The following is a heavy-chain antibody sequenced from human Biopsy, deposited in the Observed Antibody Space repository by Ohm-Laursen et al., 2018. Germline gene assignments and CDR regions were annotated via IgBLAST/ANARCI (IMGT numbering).Heavy chain of an antibody. J-gene: IGHJ3*02. V-gene: IGHV4-59*08. Sequence: DTLSLTCPVSGGSISGSSWSWIRQAPGKGLEWIGYISYSRDTNYNPSLKSRITISVDTSKNQFSLKLTSVTAADTAVYYCAKHGSGWTGDDAFHIWGQGTMVTVSS. D-gene: IGHD6-19*01. CDR3: AKHGSGWTGDDAFHI. CDR1: GGSISGSS. CDR2: ISYSRDT.